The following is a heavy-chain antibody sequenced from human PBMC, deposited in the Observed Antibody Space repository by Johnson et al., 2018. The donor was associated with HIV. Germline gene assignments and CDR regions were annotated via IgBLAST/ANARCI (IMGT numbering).Heavy chain of an antibody. Sequence: QVQLVESGGGVVQPGRSLRLSCAASGFTFSSYAMHWVRQAPGKGLEWVAVISYDGSNKYYPDSVKGRFTISRDNFKNTLYLQMNSLGAGDTAVYYCAKDQHGPLVPTVMRDDAFDIWGQGTMVTVSS. V-gene: IGHV3-30-3*02. D-gene: IGHD5-12*01. CDR1: GFTFSSYA. J-gene: IGHJ3*02. CDR2: ISYDGSNK. CDR3: AKDQHGPLVPTVMRDDAFDI.